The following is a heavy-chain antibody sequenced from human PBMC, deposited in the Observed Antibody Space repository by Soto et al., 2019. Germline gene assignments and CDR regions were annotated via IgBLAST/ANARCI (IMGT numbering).Heavy chain of an antibody. V-gene: IGHV3-23*01. J-gene: IGHJ4*02. CDR2: ISGSGGST. CDR1: GFTFSSYA. Sequence: EVQLLESGGGLVQPGGSLRLSCAASGFTFSSYAMSWVRQAPGKGLEWVSAISGSGGSTYYADSVKGRFTISRDNSKNTLYLQMHSLRAEDTAVYYCAKDLYVAVAGLDFDYWGQGTLVTVSS. CDR3: AKDLYVAVAGLDFDY. D-gene: IGHD6-19*01.